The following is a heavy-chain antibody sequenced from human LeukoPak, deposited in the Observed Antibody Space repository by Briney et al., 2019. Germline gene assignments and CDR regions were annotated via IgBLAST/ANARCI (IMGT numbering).Heavy chain of an antibody. J-gene: IGHJ4*02. Sequence: PGRSLRLSCAASGFTFSSYGIHWVRQAPAKGLEWGAVISYDGSHKSYADSVKGRFTTSRDNSKNTLYLQMNSLRAEDTAVYYCAKDLRDSRFLPRRYCSGGSCYQGIDYWGQGTLVTVSS. CDR2: ISYDGSHK. V-gene: IGHV3-30*18. D-gene: IGHD2-15*01. CDR3: AKDLRDSRFLPRRYCSGGSCYQGIDY. CDR1: GFTFSSYG.